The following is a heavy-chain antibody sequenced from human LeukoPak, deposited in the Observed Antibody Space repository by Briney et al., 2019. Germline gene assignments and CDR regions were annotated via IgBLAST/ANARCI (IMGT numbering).Heavy chain of an antibody. CDR3: ARVPLYYYDSSGYYGAFDY. CDR1: GGTFSSYA. Sequence: SVKVSCKASGGTFSSYAISWVRQAPGQGLEWMGGIIPIFGTANYAQKFQGRVTITADESTSTAYMELSSLRSEDTAVYYCARVPLYYYDSSGYYGAFDYWGQGTLVTVSS. CDR2: IIPIFGTA. J-gene: IGHJ4*02. D-gene: IGHD3-22*01. V-gene: IGHV1-69*13.